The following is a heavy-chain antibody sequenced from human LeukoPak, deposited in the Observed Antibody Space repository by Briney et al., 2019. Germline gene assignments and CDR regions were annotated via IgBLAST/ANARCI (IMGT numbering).Heavy chain of an antibody. J-gene: IGHJ4*02. Sequence: ASVKVSCKASGYTFTGYYMHWVRQAPGQGLEWMGWINPNSGGTNYAQKFQGRVTMTRDTSISTAYMELRSLRSDDTAVYYCAVSAAAIVDYWGQGTLVTVSS. CDR1: GYTFTGYY. D-gene: IGHD2-2*01. CDR2: INPNSGGT. V-gene: IGHV1-2*02. CDR3: AVSAAAIVDY.